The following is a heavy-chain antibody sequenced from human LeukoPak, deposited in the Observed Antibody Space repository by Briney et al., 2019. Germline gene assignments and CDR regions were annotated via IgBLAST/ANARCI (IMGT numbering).Heavy chain of an antibody. CDR1: GFTFSNAW. J-gene: IGHJ4*02. CDR2: ISGSGGSI. Sequence: PGGSLRLSCAASGFTFSNAWMSWVRQAPGKGLEWVSSISGSGGSIYYADSVKGRFTISRDNSKSTLYLQMNSLRAEDTAIYYCAKEAVAAAGPFDYWGQGTLVTVSS. CDR3: AKEAVAAAGPFDY. D-gene: IGHD6-13*01. V-gene: IGHV3-23*01.